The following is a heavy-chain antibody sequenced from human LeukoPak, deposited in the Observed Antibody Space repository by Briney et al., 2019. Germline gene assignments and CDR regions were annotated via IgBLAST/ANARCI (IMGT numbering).Heavy chain of an antibody. CDR1: GGSISSSSYY. V-gene: IGHV4-39*07. CDR3: ARGPSPYGDYGLDY. CDR2: IYYSGST. Sequence: SETLSLTCTVSGGSISSSSYYWGWIRQPPGKGLEWIGSIYYSGSTYYNPSLKSRVTISVDTSKNQFSLKLSSVTAADTAVYYCARGPSPYGDYGLDYWGQGTLVTVSS. J-gene: IGHJ4*02. D-gene: IGHD4-17*01.